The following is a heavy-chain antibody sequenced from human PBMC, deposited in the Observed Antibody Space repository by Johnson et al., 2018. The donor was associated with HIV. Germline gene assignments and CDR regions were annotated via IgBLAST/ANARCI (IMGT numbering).Heavy chain of an antibody. V-gene: IGHV3-30-3*01. CDR1: GFTFSSYA. CDR2: ISYDGSNK. CDR3: ARRFFPGITVALDAFDI. D-gene: IGHD6-19*01. Sequence: LVESGGGVVQPGRSLRLSCASSGFTFSSYAMHWVHQAPGKGLEWVAVISYDGSNKYYADSVKGRFTISRDNAKNSLYLQMNSLRAEDTAVYYCARRFFPGITVALDAFDIWGQGTMVTVSS. J-gene: IGHJ3*02.